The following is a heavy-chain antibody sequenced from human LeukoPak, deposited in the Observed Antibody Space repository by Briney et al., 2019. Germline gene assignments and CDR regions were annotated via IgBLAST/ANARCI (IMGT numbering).Heavy chain of an antibody. J-gene: IGHJ4*02. CDR3: ARLVGSCSTTSCSFDY. V-gene: IGHV4-39*01. Sequence: SETLSLTCSVSGGSISSSSYYWGWIRQPPGKGLEWIASIYYSGRTYYNPSLKSRVTISVDTSKNQFSLDLTSVTATDTAVYYCARLVGSCSTTSCSFDYWGQGTLVTVSS. CDR1: GGSISSSSYY. D-gene: IGHD2-2*01. CDR2: IYYSGRT.